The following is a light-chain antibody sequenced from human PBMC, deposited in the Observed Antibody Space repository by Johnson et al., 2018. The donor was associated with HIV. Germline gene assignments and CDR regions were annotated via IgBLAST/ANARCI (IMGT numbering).Light chain of an antibody. CDR2: DNN. J-gene: IGLJ1*01. V-gene: IGLV1-51*01. CDR3: GTWDSSLSASYV. Sequence: QSVLTQPPSVSAAPGQQVTISCSGSSSNIGPFYVSWYQHLPGTAPKLLIYDNNKRPSGIPDRFSGSKSGTSATLGITGLQTGAEADYYCGTWDSSLSASYVFGAGTKVTVL. CDR1: SSNIGPFY.